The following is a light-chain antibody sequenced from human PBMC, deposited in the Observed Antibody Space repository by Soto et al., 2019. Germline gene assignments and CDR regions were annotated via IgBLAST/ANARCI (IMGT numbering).Light chain of an antibody. CDR3: QQSYSSTWT. CDR1: QSIGNY. Sequence: DIQMTPSLYSLSASIGDRVTITCRAGQSIGNYLNWYQQKPGKAPNLLIYATSSLQSGVPSRFSGSGSGTEFTLTISSLQREDFAIYYCQQSYSSTWTFGQGTKVDIK. V-gene: IGKV1-39*01. J-gene: IGKJ1*01. CDR2: ATS.